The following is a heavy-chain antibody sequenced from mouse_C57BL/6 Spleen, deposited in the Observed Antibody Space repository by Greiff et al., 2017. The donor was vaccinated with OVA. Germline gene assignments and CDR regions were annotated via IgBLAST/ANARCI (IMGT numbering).Heavy chain of an antibody. CDR2: FHPYNDDT. V-gene: IGHV1-47*01. Sequence: QVQLQQSGAELVKPGASVKMSCKASGYTFTTYPIEWMKQNHGKSLEWIGNFHPYNDDTKYNEKFKGKATLTVEKSSSTVYLELSRLTSDDSAVYYCARGGVCDGYFHYYAMDYWGQGTSVTVAS. D-gene: IGHD2-3*01. CDR1: GYTFTTYP. J-gene: IGHJ4*01. CDR3: ARGGVCDGYFHYYAMDY.